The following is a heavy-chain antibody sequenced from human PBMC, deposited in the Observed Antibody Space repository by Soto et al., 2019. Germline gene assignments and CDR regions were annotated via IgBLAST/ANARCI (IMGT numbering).Heavy chain of an antibody. CDR1: GGSITTGGYY. Sequence: LSLTCTVSGGSITTGGYYWSWIRQLPGKGLEWIGHRYYSESTYYNPSLKSRVPISLDTSKNQFSLKLSFVTAADTAMYYCPRTKCSGGSCYSWSLDYWGQGTPVTVSS. J-gene: IGHJ4*02. D-gene: IGHD2-15*01. CDR3: PRTKCSGGSCYSWSLDY. CDR2: RYYSEST. V-gene: IGHV4-31*03.